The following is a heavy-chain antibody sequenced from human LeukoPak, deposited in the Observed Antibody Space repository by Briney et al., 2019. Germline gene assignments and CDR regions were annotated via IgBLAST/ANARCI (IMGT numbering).Heavy chain of an antibody. CDR2: MNPNSGNT. V-gene: IGHV1-8*01. CDR3: ASLRITIFGVDY. Sequence: GASVKVSCKASGYTFTSYDINWVRQATGQGLEWMGWMNPNSGNTGYAQKFQGRVTMTRDTSISTAYMELSRLRSDDTAVYYCASLRITIFGVDYWGQGTLVTVSS. CDR1: GYTFTSYD. J-gene: IGHJ4*02. D-gene: IGHD3-3*01.